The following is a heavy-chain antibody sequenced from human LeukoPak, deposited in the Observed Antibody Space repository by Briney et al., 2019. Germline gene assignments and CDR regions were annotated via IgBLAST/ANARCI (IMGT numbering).Heavy chain of an antibody. V-gene: IGHV3-30*04. CDR3: ARVEGAAAGSGLDFDL. D-gene: IGHD6-13*01. J-gene: IGHJ4*02. CDR2: ISSDGRNT. Sequence: GRSLRLSCAASGFTFAKHAMDWVRQAPGKGLEWVAVISSDGRNTYYAASVRGRFTISRDNSRNIVFLQMNSLRIDDTALYYCARVEGAAAGSGLDFDLWGQGTLVTVSS. CDR1: GFTFAKHA.